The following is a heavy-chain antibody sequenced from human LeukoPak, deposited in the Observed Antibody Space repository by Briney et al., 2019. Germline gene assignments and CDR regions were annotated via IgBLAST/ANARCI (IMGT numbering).Heavy chain of an antibody. V-gene: IGHV3-9*01. CDR3: AKDYNDILTVPDY. CDR2: ISWNSGSI. D-gene: IGHD3-9*01. J-gene: IGHJ4*02. CDR1: GFTFDDYA. Sequence: GRSLRLSCAASGFTFDDYAMHWVRQAPGEGLEWVSGISWNSGSIGYADSVKGRFTISRDNAKNSLYLQMSSLRAEDTALYYCAKDYNDILTVPDYWGQGTLVTVSS.